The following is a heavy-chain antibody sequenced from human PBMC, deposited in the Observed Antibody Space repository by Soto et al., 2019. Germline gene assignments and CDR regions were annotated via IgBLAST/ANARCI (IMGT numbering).Heavy chain of an antibody. J-gene: IGHJ4*02. D-gene: IGHD4-4*01. CDR2: IYYRGST. V-gene: IGHV4-39*01. CDR3: ASPAGADYTFDY. CDR1: GGSITSSSYY. Sequence: QLQLQESGPGLVKPSETLSLTCAVSGGSITSSSYYWGWIRQAPGRGLEWIGTIYYRGSTYYNPSLESRVTISADTSKNQLSLNLRSVTAAYTAVYYCASPAGADYTFDYWGQGILVTVSS.